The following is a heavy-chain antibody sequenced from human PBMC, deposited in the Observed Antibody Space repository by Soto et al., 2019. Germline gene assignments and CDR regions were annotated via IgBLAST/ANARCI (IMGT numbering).Heavy chain of an antibody. CDR3: ARRTRMSVDFYSVSHS. V-gene: IGHV1-69*06. CDR1: EVTFSTYA. J-gene: IGHJ6*01. D-gene: IGHD2-15*01. CDR2: IIPIFDTT. Sequence: QEQLVQSGAEVKRPGSSVKVSCKASEVTFSTYAIGWVRQAPGQGLEWMGGIIPIFDTTNYAQKFHGRVTITTDKSSYTAYMELISLRFEDTDVYYCARRTRMSVDFYSVSHSWGQGTTVTVPS.